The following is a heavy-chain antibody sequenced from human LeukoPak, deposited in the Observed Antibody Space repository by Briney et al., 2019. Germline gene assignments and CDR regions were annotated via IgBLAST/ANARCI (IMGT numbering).Heavy chain of an antibody. CDR2: ISYDGSNK. CDR1: GFTFSSYA. D-gene: IGHD3-3*01. Sequence: PGGSLRLSCAASGFTFSSYAMSWVRQAPGKGLEWVAVISYDGSNKYYADSVKGRFTISRDNSKNTLYLQMNSLRAEDTAVYYCARDPYYDFWSGYPDYWGQGTLVTVSS. J-gene: IGHJ4*02. CDR3: ARDPYYDFWSGYPDY. V-gene: IGHV3-30*04.